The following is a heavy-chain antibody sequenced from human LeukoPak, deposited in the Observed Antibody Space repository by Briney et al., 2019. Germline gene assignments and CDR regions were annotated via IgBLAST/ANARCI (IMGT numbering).Heavy chain of an antibody. D-gene: IGHD6-13*01. CDR1: GYTFTSYG. V-gene: IGHV1-18*01. J-gene: IGHJ4*02. Sequence: GASVKVSCKASGYTFTSYGISWVRQAPGHGLEWMGWISAYNGNTNYAQKLQGRVTMTTDTYTSTAHMELRSLRSDDTAVYYCARAYSSSWYYYWGQGTLVTVSS. CDR3: ARAYSSSWYYY. CDR2: ISAYNGNT.